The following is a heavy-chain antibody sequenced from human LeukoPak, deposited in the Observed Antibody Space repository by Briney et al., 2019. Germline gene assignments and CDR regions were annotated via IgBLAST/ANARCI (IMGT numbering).Heavy chain of an antibody. CDR2: INANGTRK. V-gene: IGHV3-48*03. Sequence: PGGSLRLSCAASGFTFRSYEMNWVRQAPGKGLEWVSYINANGTRKYNADSVKGRFTFSRENAKNSLYLQMNRLRVDDTAIYYCAREVQWELPDCWGQGTLVTVSS. CDR1: GFTFRSYE. CDR3: AREVQWELPDC. D-gene: IGHD1-26*01. J-gene: IGHJ4*02.